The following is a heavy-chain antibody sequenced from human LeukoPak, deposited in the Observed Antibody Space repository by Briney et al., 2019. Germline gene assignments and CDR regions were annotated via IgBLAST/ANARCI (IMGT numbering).Heavy chain of an antibody. CDR3: AKEKDFDWSTLAY. J-gene: IGHJ4*02. CDR2: ISFDGSNK. V-gene: IGHV3-30*18. Sequence: GGSLRLSCAASGFTFSSYGMHWVRQAPGKGREGVAGISFDGSNKYYAGSVKGRFTISRDNSKNTLYLQMNSLRAEDTAVYYCAKEKDFDWSTLAYWSQGTLVTVYS. CDR1: GFTFSSYG. D-gene: IGHD3-9*01.